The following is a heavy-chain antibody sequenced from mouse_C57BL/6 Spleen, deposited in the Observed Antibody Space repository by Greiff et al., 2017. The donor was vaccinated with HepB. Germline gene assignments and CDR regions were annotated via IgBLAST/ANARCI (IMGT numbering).Heavy chain of an antibody. Sequence: EVKLVESGGGLVQPKGSLKLSCAASGFTFNTYAMHWVRQAPGKGLEWVARIRSKSSNYATYYADSVKDSFTISRDDSQSMLYLQMNNLKTEDTAMYYCVRDRDSSGYVNYAMDYWGQGTSVTVSS. J-gene: IGHJ4*01. CDR3: VRDRDSSGYVNYAMDY. V-gene: IGHV10-3*01. CDR1: GFTFNTYA. D-gene: IGHD3-2*02. CDR2: IRSKSSNYAT.